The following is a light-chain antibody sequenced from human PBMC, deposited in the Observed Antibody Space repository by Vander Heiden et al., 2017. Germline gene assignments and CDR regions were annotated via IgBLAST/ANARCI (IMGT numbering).Light chain of an antibody. Sequence: DIVMTQSPASLAVSLGERATINCKSTQSVLYSSNNKNYLAWYQQKPGQPPKLLFYWASTRESGVPDRFSGSGSGTDFTLTISSLQAEDVAVYFCQQYYTAPWTFGQGTRVEAK. CDR3: QQYYTAPWT. CDR1: QSVLYSSNNKNY. CDR2: WAS. V-gene: IGKV4-1*01. J-gene: IGKJ1*01.